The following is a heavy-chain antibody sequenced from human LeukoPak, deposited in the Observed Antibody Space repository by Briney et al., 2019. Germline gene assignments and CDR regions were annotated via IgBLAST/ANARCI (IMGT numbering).Heavy chain of an antibody. CDR3: ARWHPSWDFPY. D-gene: IGHD3-3*01. J-gene: IGHJ4*02. CDR2: IYPRDSDT. CDR1: GYNFANYW. V-gene: IGHV5-51*01. Sequence: GESLKISCKGSGYNFANYWIGWVRRMPGKVLEWMGIIYPRDSDTRYSPSFQGQVTISADKSISTAYLQWSSLRASDTAMYYCARWHPSWDFPYWGQGTLVTVSS.